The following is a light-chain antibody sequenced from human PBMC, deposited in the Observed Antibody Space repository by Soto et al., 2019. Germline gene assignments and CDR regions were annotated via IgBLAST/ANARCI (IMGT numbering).Light chain of an antibody. CDR2: DAS. Sequence: EIVLTQSPATLSLSPGERATLSCRASQSVSSYLAWYQQKPCQAPRLLIYDASNRATVIPARFSGSGPGTDFHLTISSLEPEDFAVYYCQQRSNWPPYTFGQGTKLEIK. V-gene: IGKV3-11*01. CDR3: QQRSNWPPYT. J-gene: IGKJ2*01. CDR1: QSVSSY.